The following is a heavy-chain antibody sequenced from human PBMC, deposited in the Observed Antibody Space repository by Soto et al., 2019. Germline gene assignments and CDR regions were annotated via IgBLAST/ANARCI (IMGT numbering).Heavy chain of an antibody. CDR2: IRSKAYGGTT. V-gene: IGHV3-49*03. CDR1: GFTFGDYA. CDR3: TRDPEYSNPNWFDP. Sequence: GGSLRLSCTASGFTFGDYAMSWFRQAPGKGLEWVGFIRSKAYGGTTEYAASVKGRFTISRDDSKSIAYLQMNSLKTEDTAVYYCTRDPEYSNPNWFDPWGQGTLVTVSS. J-gene: IGHJ5*02. D-gene: IGHD4-4*01.